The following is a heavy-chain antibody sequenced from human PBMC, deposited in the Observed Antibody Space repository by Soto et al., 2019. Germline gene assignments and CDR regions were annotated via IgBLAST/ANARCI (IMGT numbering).Heavy chain of an antibody. CDR1: GGSISSSSYY. D-gene: IGHD4-17*01. V-gene: IGHV4-39*01. Sequence: SETLSLTCTVSGGSISSSSYYWGWIRQPPGKGLEWIGSIYYSGSTYYNPSLKSRVTISVDTSKNQFSLKLSSVTAADTAVYYCATTTVTTHWYFDLWGRGTLVTVSS. CDR2: IYYSGST. J-gene: IGHJ2*01. CDR3: ATTTVTTHWYFDL.